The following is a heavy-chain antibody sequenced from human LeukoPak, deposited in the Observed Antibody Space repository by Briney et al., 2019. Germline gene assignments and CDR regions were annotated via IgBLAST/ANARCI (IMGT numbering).Heavy chain of an antibody. CDR3: ARTGGGLSTFDF. D-gene: IGHD1-26*01. CDR1: GFTFSNFW. J-gene: IGHJ4*02. CDR2: IDTAGSAT. V-gene: IGHV3-74*01. Sequence: GGSLRLSCTASGFTFSNFWMHWVRQAPGKGLVWVSGIDTAGSATRYADSVKGRFTISRDSAKNTLFLQINSLRAEDTAVYYCARTGGGLSTFDFGGKEPLVTVS.